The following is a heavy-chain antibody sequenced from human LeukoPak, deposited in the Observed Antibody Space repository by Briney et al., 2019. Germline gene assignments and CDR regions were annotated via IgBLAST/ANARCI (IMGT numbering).Heavy chain of an antibody. D-gene: IGHD3-9*01. CDR1: GFTFSSYE. CDR3: ARDEVYYDILTGYSQRPFDY. V-gene: IGHV3-48*03. Sequence: GGSLRLSCAASGFTFSSYEMNWVRQAPGKGLEWVSYISSSGSNIYYADSVKGRFTISRDNAKNSLYLQMNSLRAEDTAVYYCARDEVYYDILTGYSQRPFDYWGQGTLVTVSS. J-gene: IGHJ4*02. CDR2: ISSSGSNI.